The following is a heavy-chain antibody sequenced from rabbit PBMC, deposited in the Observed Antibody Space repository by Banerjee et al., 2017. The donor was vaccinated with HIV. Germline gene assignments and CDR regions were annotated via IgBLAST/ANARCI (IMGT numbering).Heavy chain of an antibody. D-gene: IGHD4-2*01. CDR2: IYVGSSGNT. V-gene: IGHV1S45*01. CDR1: GFSFSSSYW. J-gene: IGHJ3*01. CDR3: ARDRVRGAGYAGDGYTLSL. Sequence: QEQLEESGGDLVKPEGSLTLTCTASGFSFSSSYWICWVRQAPGKGLELIACIYVGSSGNTVYASWAKGRFTISKTSSTTVTLQMTSLTAADTATYFCARDRVRGAGYAGDGYTLSLWGQGTLVTVS.